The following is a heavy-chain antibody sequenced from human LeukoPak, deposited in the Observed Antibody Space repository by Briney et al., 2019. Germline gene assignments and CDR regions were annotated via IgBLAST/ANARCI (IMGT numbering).Heavy chain of an antibody. J-gene: IGHJ3*02. V-gene: IGHV3-23*01. CDR2: ISGSGGST. Sequence: GGSLRLSCAASGFTFSSYAMSWVRQAPGKGLEWVSAISGSGGSTYYADSVKGRFTISRDNSKNTLYLQMNGLRAEDTAVYYCAKDSGYFDWLSTGGDAFDIWGQGTMVTVSS. CDR3: AKDSGYFDWLSTGGDAFDI. D-gene: IGHD3-9*01. CDR1: GFTFSSYA.